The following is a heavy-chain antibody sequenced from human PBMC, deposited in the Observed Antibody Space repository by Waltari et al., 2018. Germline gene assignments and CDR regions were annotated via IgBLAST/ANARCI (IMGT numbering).Heavy chain of an antibody. CDR1: GCSISSSSYY. CDR3: ARHPLGVVTRRGFDY. Sequence: QLQLQESGPGLVKPSETLSLTCTVSGCSISSSSYYWGWIRKPPGKGLEWIGSIYYSGCTYYTPTLQCRVTISIDTSKNQFSLKLSSVTAADTAVYYCARHPLGVVTRRGFDYWGQGTLVIVSS. J-gene: IGHJ4*02. D-gene: IGHD2-21*02. CDR2: IYYSGCT. V-gene: IGHV4-39*01.